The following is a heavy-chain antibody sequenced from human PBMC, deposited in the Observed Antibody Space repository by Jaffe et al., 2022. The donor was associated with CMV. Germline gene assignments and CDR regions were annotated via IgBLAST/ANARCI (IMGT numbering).Heavy chain of an antibody. CDR2: IIPILGIA. CDR1: GGTFSSYA. J-gene: IGHJ6*03. Sequence: QVQLVQSGAEVKKPGSSVKVSCKASGGTFSSYAISWVRQAPGQGLEWMGRIIPILGIANYAQKFQGRVTITADKSTSTAYMELSSLRSEDTAVYYCARGRRDGYIHYYYYYYMDVWGKGTTVTVSS. CDR3: ARGRRDGYIHYYYYYYMDV. V-gene: IGHV1-69*09. D-gene: IGHD5-12*01.